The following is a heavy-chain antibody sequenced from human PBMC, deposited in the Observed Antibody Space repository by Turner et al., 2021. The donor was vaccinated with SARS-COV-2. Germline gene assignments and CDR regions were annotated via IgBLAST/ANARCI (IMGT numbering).Heavy chain of an antibody. V-gene: IGHV3-21*01. CDR2: ISSSSSYI. Sequence: EEQLVESGGGLVKPGGSLRLYCSASEFTFGSYIMSWVRQAPGKGLELFSSISSSSSYIYYADSVKGRFTISRDNAKDSLYLQMNSLRAEDTAVYYCARGSPGEDFYYYGMGVWGQGTTVTVSS. J-gene: IGHJ6*02. D-gene: IGHD1-1*01. CDR1: EFTFGSYI. CDR3: ARGSPGEDFYYYGMGV.